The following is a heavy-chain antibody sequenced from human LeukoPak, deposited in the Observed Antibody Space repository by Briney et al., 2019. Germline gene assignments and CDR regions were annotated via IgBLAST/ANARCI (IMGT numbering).Heavy chain of an antibody. Sequence: GGSLRLSCAGSGFTFSKSYMTWVRQDPGKGLERVANINQDGSDKVYVDSVKGRFTISRDNAKNSLFLQMNSLRVEDRAVYYCARGLGWLVENWGQGTLVTVSS. D-gene: IGHD5-24*01. J-gene: IGHJ4*02. V-gene: IGHV3-7*01. CDR2: INQDGSDK. CDR3: ARGLGWLVEN. CDR1: GFTFSKSY.